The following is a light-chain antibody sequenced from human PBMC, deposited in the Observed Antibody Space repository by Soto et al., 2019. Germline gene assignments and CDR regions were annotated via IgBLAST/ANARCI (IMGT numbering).Light chain of an antibody. J-gene: IGLJ3*02. Sequence: QSALTQPASVSGSPGQSITISCTGTSSDVGGYNYVSWYQQHPGKAPKLMIYEVSNRPSGVSNRFSGSKSGNTASLTISGLQDEDEAAYYCSSYTSSSTRVFGGGTKLTVL. V-gene: IGLV2-14*01. CDR3: SSYTSSSTRV. CDR1: SSDVGGYNY. CDR2: EVS.